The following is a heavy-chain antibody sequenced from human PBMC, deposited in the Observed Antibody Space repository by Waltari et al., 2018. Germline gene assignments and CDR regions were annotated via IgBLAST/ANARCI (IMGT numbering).Heavy chain of an antibody. V-gene: IGHV3-23*03. CDR2: IYSGGST. D-gene: IGHD3-10*01. CDR1: GFTFSSYA. J-gene: IGHJ3*02. Sequence: EVQLLESGGGLVQPGGSLRLSCAASGFTFSSYAMSWVRPAPGTGLEWVSVIYSGGSTYYADSVKGRFTISRDNSKNTLYLQMNSLRAEDTAVYYWAKDARERNYYGSGSYVAGDAFDIWGQGTMVTVSS. CDR3: AKDARERNYYGSGSYVAGDAFDI.